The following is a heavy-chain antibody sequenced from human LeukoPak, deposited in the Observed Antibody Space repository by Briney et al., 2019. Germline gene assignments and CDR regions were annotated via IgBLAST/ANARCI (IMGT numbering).Heavy chain of an antibody. J-gene: IGHJ4*02. V-gene: IGHV3-23*01. Sequence: GGSLRLSCAASGFTFSSYAMSWVRQAPEKGLEWVSTISGSGGGTYYADSVKGRFTISRDDSKNTLYLQMKSLRAEDTAVYYCVTYSHFDYWGQGTLSPSPQ. CDR2: ISGSGGGT. CDR1: GFTFSSYA. CDR3: VTYSHFDY. D-gene: IGHD2-21*01.